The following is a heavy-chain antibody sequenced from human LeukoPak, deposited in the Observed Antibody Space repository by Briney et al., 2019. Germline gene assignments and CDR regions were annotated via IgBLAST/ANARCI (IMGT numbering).Heavy chain of an antibody. J-gene: IGHJ4*02. CDR2: ISYDGSNK. V-gene: IGHV3-30*04. CDR1: GFTFSSYA. D-gene: IGHD7-27*01. Sequence: PGGSLRLSCAASGFTFSSYAMHWVRQAPGKGLELVAVISYDGSNKYYADSVKGRFTISRDNSKNTLYLQMNSLRAEDTAVYYCARDPLGSPTYYFDYWGQGTLVTASS. CDR3: ARDPLGSPTYYFDY.